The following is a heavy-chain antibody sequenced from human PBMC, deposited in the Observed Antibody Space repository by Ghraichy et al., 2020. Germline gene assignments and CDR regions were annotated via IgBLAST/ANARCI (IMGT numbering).Heavy chain of an antibody. J-gene: IGHJ6*02. CDR3: ARGPRINSFLKLANYYYGMDV. D-gene: IGHD2/OR15-2a*01. Sequence: SETLSLTCAVYGGSFSGYYWSWIRQPPGKGLEWIGEINHSGSTNYNPSLKSRVTISVDTSKNQFSLKLSSVTAADTAVYYCARGPRINSFLKLANYYYGMDVWGQGTTVTVSS. CDR1: GGSFSGYY. V-gene: IGHV4-34*01. CDR2: INHSGST.